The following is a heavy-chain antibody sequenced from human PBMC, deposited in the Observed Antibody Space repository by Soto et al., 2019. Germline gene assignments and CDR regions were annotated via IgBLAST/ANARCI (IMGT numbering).Heavy chain of an antibody. J-gene: IGHJ3*02. CDR1: GGTFSNFA. CDR2: IIPLFNVA. V-gene: IGHV1-69*01. Sequence: QVQLVQSGPEVKKPGSSVKVSCEASGGTFSNFAVNWVRQAPGQGLEWVGGIIPLFNVAKYAQKFEGRVTTVADASTSTAYMDWSSLRSDDTAVYYCAASGRDVVGYNYKDTEGLDSWSRGTMVTVSS. D-gene: IGHD1-1*01. CDR3: AASGRDVVGYNYKDTEGLDS.